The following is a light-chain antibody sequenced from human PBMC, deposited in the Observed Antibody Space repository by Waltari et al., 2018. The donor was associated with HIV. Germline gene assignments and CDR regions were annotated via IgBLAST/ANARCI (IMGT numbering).Light chain of an antibody. V-gene: IGLV2-14*03. CDR2: NIN. Sequence: QSALTQPASVSGSPGQSPTISCTGTRGVVGGSNFSSRYQKHPGKAPKLIIYNINSRPSGVSIRFSGSRSANTASLTISGLQAEDEADYFCSSYTSSGPRYVLFGGGTRLTVL. J-gene: IGLJ2*01. CDR1: RGVVGGSNF. CDR3: SSYTSSGPRYVL.